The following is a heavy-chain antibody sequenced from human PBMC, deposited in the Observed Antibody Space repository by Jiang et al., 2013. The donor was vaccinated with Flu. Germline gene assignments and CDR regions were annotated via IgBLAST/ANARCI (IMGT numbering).Heavy chain of an antibody. CDR1: GGSFSGYY. CDR3: ARRVKYSSRGRYFDY. D-gene: IGHD6-19*01. V-gene: IGHV4-34*01. CDR2: INHSGST. Sequence: ETLSLTCAVYGGSFSGYYWSWIRQPPGKGLEWIGEINHSGSTNYNPSLKSRVTISVDTSKNQFSLKLSSVTAADTAVYYCARRVKYSSRGRYFDYWGQGTLVTVSS. J-gene: IGHJ4*02.